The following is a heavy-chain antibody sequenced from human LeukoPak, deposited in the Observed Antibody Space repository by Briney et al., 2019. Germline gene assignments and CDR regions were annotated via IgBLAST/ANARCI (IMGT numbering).Heavy chain of an antibody. J-gene: IGHJ3*02. Sequence: ASVKVSCKASGYTFTSYGISWVRQAPGQGLEWMGWISAYNGNTNYAQKLQGRVTMTTDTSTSTAYMELRSLRSDDTAVYYCARDLSSSGYYFDAFDIWGQGTMVTVSS. D-gene: IGHD3-22*01. CDR2: ISAYNGNT. CDR1: GYTFTSYG. V-gene: IGHV1-18*01. CDR3: ARDLSSSGYYFDAFDI.